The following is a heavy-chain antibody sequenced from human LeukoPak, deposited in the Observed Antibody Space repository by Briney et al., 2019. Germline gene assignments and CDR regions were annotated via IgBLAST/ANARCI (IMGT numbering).Heavy chain of an antibody. D-gene: IGHD3-16*01. CDR2: IRNDGGNK. CDR3: AKDPGGIGPAFAF. J-gene: IGHJ3*01. CDR1: GFRFSGIG. V-gene: IGHV3-30*02. Sequence: QTGGSLRLSCAASGFRFSGIGMHWVRQAPGKGLDWVAYIRNDGGNKQYADSVKGRFSISRDNSKNTLYLQMKSLRAEDTALYYCAKDPGGIGPAFAFWGPGTMVTVSS.